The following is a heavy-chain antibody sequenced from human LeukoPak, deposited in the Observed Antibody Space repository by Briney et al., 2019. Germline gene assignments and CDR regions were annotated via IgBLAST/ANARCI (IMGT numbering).Heavy chain of an antibody. Sequence: GGSLRLSCAASGFTFSSYWIHWVRQAPGKGLVWVSRINSDGSSTTYEDSVKGRFTISRDNAKNTLYLQMNSLRAEDTAVYYCARVAGSYAAPDYWGQGTLVTVSS. CDR1: GFTFSSYW. V-gene: IGHV3-74*01. D-gene: IGHD3-16*01. CDR2: INSDGSST. CDR3: ARVAGSYAAPDY. J-gene: IGHJ4*02.